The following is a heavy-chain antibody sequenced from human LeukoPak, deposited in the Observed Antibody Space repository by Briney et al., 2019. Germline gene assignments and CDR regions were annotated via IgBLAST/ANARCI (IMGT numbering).Heavy chain of an antibody. CDR2: ISSSSSTI. CDR3: ARDRGRYSSSSGIDY. V-gene: IGHV3-48*01. CDR1: GYTFSSYS. Sequence: GGSLRLSCAAHGYTFSSYSMTWVRQAPGKGLEWVPCISSSSSTIYYAVSVKGRFTISRDNAKNSLYLQMISLRAEDTAVYYCARDRGRYSSSSGIDYWGQGTLVTVSS. D-gene: IGHD6-6*01. J-gene: IGHJ4*02.